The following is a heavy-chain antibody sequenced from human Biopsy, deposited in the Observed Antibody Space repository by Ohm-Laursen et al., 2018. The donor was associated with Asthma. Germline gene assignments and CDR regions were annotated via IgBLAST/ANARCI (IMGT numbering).Heavy chain of an antibody. J-gene: IGHJ6*02. CDR2: ISVYNGNT. CDR3: ARAVDYSHYYGIDV. CDR1: GYTFNSAG. Sequence: ASVKVSYKTSGYTFNSAGITRVRQAPGQGLEWMGWISVYNGNTKVAQKLQDRVTMITDTSTSTAYMELRSLRSDDTAVYFCARAVDYSHYYGIDVWGQGTTVTVS. D-gene: IGHD3-10*01. V-gene: IGHV1-18*01.